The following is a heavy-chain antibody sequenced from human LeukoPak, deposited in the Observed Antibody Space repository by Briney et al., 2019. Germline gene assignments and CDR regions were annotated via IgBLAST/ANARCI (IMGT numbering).Heavy chain of an antibody. J-gene: IGHJ6*03. D-gene: IGHD6-6*01. CDR1: GYTFTSYG. CDR2: ISAYNGNT. V-gene: IGHV1-18*01. CDR3: ARVLGSIAARMGYYYYYMDV. Sequence: GASVKVSCKASGYTFTSYGISWVRQAPGQGLEWMGWISAYNGNTNYAQKLQGRVTMTTDTSTSTAYMELRSLRSDDTAVYYCARVLGSIAARMGYYYYYMDVWGKGTTVTVSS.